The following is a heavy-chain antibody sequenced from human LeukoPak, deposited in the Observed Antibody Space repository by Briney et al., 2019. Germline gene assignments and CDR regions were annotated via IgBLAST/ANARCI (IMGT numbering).Heavy chain of an antibody. Sequence: SQTLSLTCAVSGGSISTGDYSWSWIRQPPGKGLEWIGYMYHSGSTYYNPSLRSRVTISVDRSKNQFSLKLNSVTAADTAVYYCARALGYYGSGTPYFDYWGQGALVIVSS. V-gene: IGHV4-30-2*01. D-gene: IGHD3-10*01. CDR2: MYHSGST. CDR1: GGSISTGDYS. CDR3: ARALGYYGSGTPYFDY. J-gene: IGHJ4*02.